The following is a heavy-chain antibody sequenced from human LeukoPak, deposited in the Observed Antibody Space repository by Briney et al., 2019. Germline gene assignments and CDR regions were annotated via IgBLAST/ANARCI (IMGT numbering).Heavy chain of an antibody. CDR1: GGSISSYY. CDR2: IYYSGST. CDR3: ARVRCSSTSCHGMDV. V-gene: IGHV4-59*01. D-gene: IGHD2-2*01. J-gene: IGHJ6*02. Sequence: SETLSLTCTVSGGSISSYYWSWIRQPPGKGLEWIGYIYYSGSTNYNPSLKSRVTISVDTSMNQFSLKLSSVTAADTAVYYCARVRCSSTSCHGMDVWGQGTTVTVSS.